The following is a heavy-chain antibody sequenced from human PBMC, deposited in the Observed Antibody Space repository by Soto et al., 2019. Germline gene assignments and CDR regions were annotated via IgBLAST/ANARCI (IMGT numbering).Heavy chain of an antibody. CDR2: IYYSGST. V-gene: IGHV4-59*01. D-gene: IGHD2-15*01. CDR3: ARNYCSGGSCYSYYYYYMDV. CDR1: GGSISSFY. Sequence: SETLSLTCTVSGGSISSFYWSWIRQPPGRGLEWIGYIYYSGSTNYNPSLKSRVTISVDTSKNQFSLKLSSVTAADTAVYYCARNYCSGGSCYSYYYYYMDVWGKGTTVTVSS. J-gene: IGHJ6*03.